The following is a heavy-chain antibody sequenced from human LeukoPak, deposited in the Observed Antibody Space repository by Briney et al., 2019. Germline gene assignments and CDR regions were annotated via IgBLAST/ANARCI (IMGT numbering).Heavy chain of an antibody. J-gene: IGHJ3*02. D-gene: IGHD3-3*01. CDR3: ARATTIFGVVTINSYAFDI. CDR2: IIPVLTMA. CDR1: GGTFSRFA. Sequence: SVKVSCKASGGTFSRFAISWVRQAPGQGLEWMGRIIPVLTMANYAQKFQGRVTITADQSTGTAYMELSSLRSEDTAVYYCARATTIFGVVTINSYAFDIWGQGTMVTVSS. V-gene: IGHV1-69*04.